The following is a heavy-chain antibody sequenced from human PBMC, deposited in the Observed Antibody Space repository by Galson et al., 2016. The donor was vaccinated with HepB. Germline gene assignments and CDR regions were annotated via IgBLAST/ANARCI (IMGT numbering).Heavy chain of an antibody. Sequence: SLRLSCAASGFTFSNYAIHWVRQTPGKGLEWVAVISSDGSSKYYADSVKGRFTISRDNSKNTLYLEMNSLRPEDTAVYYCSRDQSMWIQYLEWFSGDFDFWGQGTLVSVSS. D-gene: IGHD3-3*01. CDR1: GFTFSNYA. V-gene: IGHV3-30*04. CDR3: SRDQSMWIQYLEWFSGDFDF. J-gene: IGHJ4*02. CDR2: ISSDGSSK.